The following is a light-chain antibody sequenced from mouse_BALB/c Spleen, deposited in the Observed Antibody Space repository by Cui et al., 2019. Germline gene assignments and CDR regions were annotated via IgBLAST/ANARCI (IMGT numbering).Light chain of an antibody. J-gene: IGKJ5*01. CDR2: LTS. V-gene: IGKV4-68*01. CDR3: QQWSSNPPT. CDR1: SSVSS. Sequence: QIVLTPSPAPMSASPGEKVTMTCSASSSVSSMYWYQQKPRSSPKPWIYLTSNLASGVPARFSGSGSGTSYSLTISSMEAEDAATYYCQQWSSNPPTFGAGTKLELK.